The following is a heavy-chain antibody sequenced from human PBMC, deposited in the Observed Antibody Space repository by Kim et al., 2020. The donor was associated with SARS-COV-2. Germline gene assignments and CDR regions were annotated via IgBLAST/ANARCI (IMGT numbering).Heavy chain of an antibody. Sequence: YYNPSLPSRVTISVNTSKNQFSLKLSSVTAADTAVYYCARTRDYGDAYDYWGQGTLVTVSS. V-gene: IGHV4-31*02. D-gene: IGHD4-17*01. J-gene: IGHJ4*02. CDR3: ARTRDYGDAYDY.